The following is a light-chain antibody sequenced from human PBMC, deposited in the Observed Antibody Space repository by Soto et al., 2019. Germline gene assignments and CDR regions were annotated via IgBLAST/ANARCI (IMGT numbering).Light chain of an antibody. J-gene: IGLJ1*01. V-gene: IGLV2-23*02. CDR3: CSYAGSNTYV. Sequence: QSALTQPASVSGSPGQSITISCTGTSSDVGSYNLVSWYQHHPSKAPKLMIYEVSNRPSGVSNRFSGSKSGNTASLTISGLQAEDEADYYCCSYAGSNTYVFGTGTKLTV. CDR1: SSDVGSYNL. CDR2: EVS.